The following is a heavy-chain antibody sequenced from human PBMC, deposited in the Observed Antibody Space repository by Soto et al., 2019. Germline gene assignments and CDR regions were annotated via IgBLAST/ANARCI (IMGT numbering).Heavy chain of an antibody. CDR2: IIPILGIA. D-gene: IGHD7-27*01. CDR1: GGTFSSYT. Sequence: QVQLVQSGAEVKKPGSSVKVSCKASGGTFSSYTISWVRQAPGQGLEWMGRIIPILGIANYAQKFQGRVTITADKSTRTAYMALSSLRSEDTAVYYCARDLGLGIAGGDYWGQGTLVTVSS. V-gene: IGHV1-69*08. J-gene: IGHJ4*02. CDR3: ARDLGLGIAGGDY.